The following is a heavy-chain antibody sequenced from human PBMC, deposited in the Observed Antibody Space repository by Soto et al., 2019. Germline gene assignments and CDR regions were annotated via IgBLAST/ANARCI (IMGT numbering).Heavy chain of an antibody. D-gene: IGHD3-10*01. CDR2: IWIDEDTK. J-gene: IGHJ5*02. CDR3: VMGSSFGSGFYYDLGFFAP. V-gene: IGHV3-33*01. Sequence: PVGSLRLSCVMSGFSVSTFRMHWVRQAPGKALEWVAVIWIDEDTKYYVDSVKGRFTISKDNSKNTLYLQMDRLRVDDTAIYYCVMGSSFGSGFYYDLGFFAPWGQGTLVTVSS. CDR1: GFSVSTFR.